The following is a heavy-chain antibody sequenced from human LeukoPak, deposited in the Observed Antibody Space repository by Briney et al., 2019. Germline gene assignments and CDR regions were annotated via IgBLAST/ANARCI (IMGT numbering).Heavy chain of an antibody. CDR1: GGSFSGYY. V-gene: IGHV4-59*10. J-gene: IGHJ5*02. CDR3: ARVSSVPVLRFDP. Sequence: SETLSLTCAVYGGSFSGYYWSWIRQPAGKGLEWIGRIYTSGSTNYNPSLKSRVTMSVDTSKNQFSLKLSSVTAADTAVYYCARVSSVPVLRFDPWGQGTLVTVSS. CDR2: IYTSGST.